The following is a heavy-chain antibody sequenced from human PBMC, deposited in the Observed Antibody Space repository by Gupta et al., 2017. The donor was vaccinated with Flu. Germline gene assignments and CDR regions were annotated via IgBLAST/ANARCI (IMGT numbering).Heavy chain of an antibody. CDR2: INPIGGST. Sequence: QALLAQSRAEVRKPGASVRLSCKASGSSFISHFIHWVRQAPGQGLEWMGIINPIGGSTNYPQKVQRRITITADTSTSTVYMDRSGLESDDTAVYYCAKDRHDCDFWGQGTRVTVSS. J-gene: IGHJ4*02. CDR1: GSSFISHF. D-gene: IGHD2-15*01. CDR3: AKDRHDCDF. V-gene: IGHV1-46*04.